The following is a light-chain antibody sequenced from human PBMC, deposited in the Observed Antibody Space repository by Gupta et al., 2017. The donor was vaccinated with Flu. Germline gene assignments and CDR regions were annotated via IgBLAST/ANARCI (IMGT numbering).Light chain of an antibody. CDR2: WAS. CDR1: QSVLYSSNNKNY. CDR3: QQYYSTPHT. J-gene: IGKJ2*01. V-gene: IGKV4-1*01. Sequence: NCKSSQSVLYSSNNKNYLAWYQQKPGQPPKLLIYWASTRESGVPDRFSGSGSGTDSTLTISSLQAEEGAVYYCQQYYSTPHTFGQGTKLEIK.